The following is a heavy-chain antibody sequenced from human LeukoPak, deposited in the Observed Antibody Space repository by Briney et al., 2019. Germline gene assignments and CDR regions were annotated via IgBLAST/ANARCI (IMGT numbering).Heavy chain of an antibody. CDR1: GGSISSYY. CDR2: IYYSGST. Sequence: SETLSLTCTVSGGSISSYYWSWIRQPPGKGLEWIGYIYYSGSTNYNPSLKSRVTISVDTSKNQFSLKLSSVTAADTAVYYCARVYSGYGRADYYYMDVWGKGTTVTVSS. J-gene: IGHJ6*03. V-gene: IGHV4-59*01. D-gene: IGHD5-12*01. CDR3: ARVYSGYGRADYYYMDV.